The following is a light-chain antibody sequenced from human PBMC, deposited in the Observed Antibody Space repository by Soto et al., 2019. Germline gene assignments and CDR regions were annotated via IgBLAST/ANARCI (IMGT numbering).Light chain of an antibody. J-gene: IGLJ2*01. CDR1: TSNIGSNY. CDR2: CNN. Sequence: QSVLTQSPSASGTPGQRVTISCSGSTSNIGSNYVYWYQQLPGTAPKLLIYCNNQRPSGVPDRFSGSKSGTSASLAISGLRSEDEADYYCATWDDSLSGRVFGGGTKVTVL. V-gene: IGLV1-47*02. CDR3: ATWDDSLSGRV.